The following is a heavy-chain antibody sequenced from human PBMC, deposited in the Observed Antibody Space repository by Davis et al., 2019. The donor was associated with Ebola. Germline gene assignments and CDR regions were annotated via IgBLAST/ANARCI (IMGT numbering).Heavy chain of an antibody. CDR1: GFNFDAYA. CDR2: INWNGEAY. CDR3: ARGPDYGGNCFDP. J-gene: IGHJ5*02. D-gene: IGHD4-23*01. Sequence: PGGSLRLSCVASGFNFDAYAMPWVRQVPGKGLQWVSGINWNGEAYGSADSVKGRFTIARDNAKNSLYLQMNSLRPEDTAFYYCARGPDYGGNCFDPWGQGALVTVSS. V-gene: IGHV3-9*01.